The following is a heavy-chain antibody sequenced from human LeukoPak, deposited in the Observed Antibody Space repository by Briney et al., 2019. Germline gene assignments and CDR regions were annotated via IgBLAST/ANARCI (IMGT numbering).Heavy chain of an antibody. Sequence: GGSLKLSCAASGFTFSAYEMIWVRHAPGKGLEWVSYISRRADTKYYADSVKGRFTISRDSAKNSLYLQMNSLRAEDTAVYYCARGYRSKYYYDSSTYSDYWGQGTLVTVSS. J-gene: IGHJ4*02. CDR3: ARGYRSKYYYDSSTYSDY. CDR2: ISRRADTK. CDR1: GFTFSAYE. V-gene: IGHV3-48*03. D-gene: IGHD3-22*01.